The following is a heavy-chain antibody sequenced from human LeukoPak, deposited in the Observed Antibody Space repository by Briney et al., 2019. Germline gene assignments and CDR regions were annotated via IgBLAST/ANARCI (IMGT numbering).Heavy chain of an antibody. Sequence: AASVKVSCKASGGTFSSYAISWVRQAPGQGLEWMGGIIPIFGTANYAQKFQGRVTITTDESTSTAYMELSSLRSEDTAVYYCARLTGNYNWFDPWGQGTLVTVSS. CDR1: GGTFSSYA. CDR3: ARLTGNYNWFDP. V-gene: IGHV1-69*05. CDR2: IIPIFGTA. J-gene: IGHJ5*02. D-gene: IGHD7-27*01.